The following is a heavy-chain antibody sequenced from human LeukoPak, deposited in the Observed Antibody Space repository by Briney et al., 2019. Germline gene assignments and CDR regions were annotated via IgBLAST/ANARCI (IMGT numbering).Heavy chain of an antibody. Sequence: PSETLSLTCAVYGGSFSGYYWSWIRQPPGKGLEWIGEINHSGSTNYNPSLKSRVTISVDTSKNQFSLKLSSVTAADTAVYYCARCRGAKVDYWGQGTLVTVSS. J-gene: IGHJ4*02. V-gene: IGHV4-34*01. CDR2: INHSGST. D-gene: IGHD3-10*01. CDR1: GGSFSGYY. CDR3: ARCRGAKVDY.